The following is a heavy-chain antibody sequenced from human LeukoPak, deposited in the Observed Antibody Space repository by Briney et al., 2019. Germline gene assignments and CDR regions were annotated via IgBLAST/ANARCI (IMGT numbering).Heavy chain of an antibody. V-gene: IGHV1-2*02. J-gene: IGHJ4*02. CDR3: ARVIGFGELSLGY. D-gene: IGHD3-10*01. Sequence: ASVKVSCKASGFTFTGYYMHWVRQAPGQGLEWMGWIKPNSGGTNYAQKFQGRVTMTRDTSISTAYMELSRLRSDDTAVYYCARVIGFGELSLGYWGQGTLVTVSS. CDR2: IKPNSGGT. CDR1: GFTFTGYY.